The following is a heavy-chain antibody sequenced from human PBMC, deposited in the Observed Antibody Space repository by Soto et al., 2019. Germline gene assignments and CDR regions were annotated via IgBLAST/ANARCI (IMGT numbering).Heavy chain of an antibody. D-gene: IGHD6-13*01. CDR1: GFTFSSYA. J-gene: IGHJ5*02. V-gene: IGHV3-23*01. CDR2: ISGSGGST. Sequence: EVQLLESGGGLVQPGGSLRLSCAASGFTFSSYAMSWVRQAPGKGLEWVSAISGSGGSTYYADSVKGRFTISRDNSKNPLYLQMNSLRAEDTAVYYCAKGLYSRCWYGSCWFDPWGQGTLVTVSS. CDR3: AKGLYSRCWYGSCWFDP.